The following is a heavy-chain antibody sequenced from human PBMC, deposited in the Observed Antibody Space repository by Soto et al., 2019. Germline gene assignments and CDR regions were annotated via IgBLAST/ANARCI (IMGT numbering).Heavy chain of an antibody. CDR1: GFSLSTRGVG. J-gene: IGHJ4*02. CDR2: IFWDDNT. D-gene: IGHD5-12*01. V-gene: IGHV2-5*02. CDR3: AHRSRGYAYYFDQ. Sequence: QITLKESGPTLVKPTQTLTLTCSFSGFSLSTRGVGVGWIRQPPGKALEWLALIFWDDNTWYSPSLRSRLTNTEDTSKNQVVLTMTNMDPVDTARYYCAHRSRGYAYYFDQWGQGTLVTVSS.